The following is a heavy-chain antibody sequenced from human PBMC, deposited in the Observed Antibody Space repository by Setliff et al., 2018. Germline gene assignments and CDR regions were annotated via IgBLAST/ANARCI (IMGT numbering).Heavy chain of an antibody. V-gene: IGHV3-7*01. CDR2: INQDGSEK. Sequence: PGGSLRLSCAASGFTFSSYWMSWVRQAPGKGLEWVANINQDGSEKYYVDSVKGRFTISRDNAKNSLYLQMNSLRAEDTAVYYCARLRKDYGDYYYFDYWGQGTLVTVSS. CDR1: GFTFSSYW. CDR3: ARLRKDYGDYYYFDY. J-gene: IGHJ4*02. D-gene: IGHD4-17*01.